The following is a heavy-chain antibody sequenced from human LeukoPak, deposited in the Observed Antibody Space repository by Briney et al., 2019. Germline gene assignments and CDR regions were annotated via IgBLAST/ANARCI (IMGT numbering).Heavy chain of an antibody. D-gene: IGHD2-15*01. V-gene: IGHV3-30-3*01. J-gene: IGHJ4*02. CDR3: AKDGLGDIVVVVAATSYFDY. Sequence: GGSLRLSCAASGFTFSSYAMHWVRQAPGKGLEWVAVISYDGSNKYYADSVKGRFTISRDNSKNTLYLQMNSLRAEDTAVYYCAKDGLGDIVVVVAATSYFDYWGQGTLVTVSS. CDR2: ISYDGSNK. CDR1: GFTFSSYA.